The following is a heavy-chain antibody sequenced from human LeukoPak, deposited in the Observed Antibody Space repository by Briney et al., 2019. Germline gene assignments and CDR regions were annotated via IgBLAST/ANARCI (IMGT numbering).Heavy chain of an antibody. CDR2: IYYSGST. CDR3: YLDGNWLHDAFDI. D-gene: IGHD3-9*01. Sequence: SETLSLTCTVSGGSISSSSYYWGWIRQPPGKGLEWIGSIYYSGSTYYNPSLKSRVTISVDTSKNQFSLKLSSVTAADTAVYYCYLDGNWLHDAFDIWGQGTMVTVSS. CDR1: GGSISSSSYY. V-gene: IGHV4-39*07. J-gene: IGHJ3*02.